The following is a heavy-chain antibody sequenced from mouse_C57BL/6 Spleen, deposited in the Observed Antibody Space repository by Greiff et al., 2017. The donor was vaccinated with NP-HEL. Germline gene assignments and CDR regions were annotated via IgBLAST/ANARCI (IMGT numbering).Heavy chain of an antibody. V-gene: IGHV1-64*01. CDR1: GYTFTSYW. D-gene: IGHD1-1*02. Sequence: QVQLQQPGAELVKPGASVKLSCKASGYTFTSYWMHWVKQRPGQGLEWIGMIHPNSGSTNYNEKFKSKATLTVDKSSSTAYMQLSSLTTEDSAIYYCARSGGFRFAYWGQGTLVTVSA. CDR3: ARSGGFRFAY. CDR2: IHPNSGST. J-gene: IGHJ3*01.